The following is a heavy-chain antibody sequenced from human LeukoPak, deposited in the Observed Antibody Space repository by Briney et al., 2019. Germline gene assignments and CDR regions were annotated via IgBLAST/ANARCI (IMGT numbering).Heavy chain of an antibody. Sequence: GGSLRLSCAASGFTFSSYAMSWVRQAPGKGLEWVSAISGSGGSTYYADSVKGRFTISRDNAKNSLYLQMNSLRAEDTAVYYCAREMQWLTSCFDYWGQGTLVTVSS. CDR3: AREMQWLTSCFDY. J-gene: IGHJ4*02. D-gene: IGHD6-19*01. CDR1: GFTFSSYA. CDR2: ISGSGGST. V-gene: IGHV3-23*01.